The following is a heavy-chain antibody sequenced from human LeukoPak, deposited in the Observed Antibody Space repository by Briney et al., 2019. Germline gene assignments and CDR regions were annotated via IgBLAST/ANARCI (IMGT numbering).Heavy chain of an antibody. CDR1: GFTFSSYS. Sequence: PGGSLRLSCAASGFTFSSYSMNWVRQAPGKGLEWVSSISSSSSYIYYADSVKGRFTISRDNAKNSLYLQMNSLRAEDTAVYYCARDWDGGNFYFDYWGQGILVTVSS. CDR3: ARDWDGGNFYFDY. V-gene: IGHV3-21*01. CDR2: ISSSSSYI. D-gene: IGHD4-23*01. J-gene: IGHJ4*02.